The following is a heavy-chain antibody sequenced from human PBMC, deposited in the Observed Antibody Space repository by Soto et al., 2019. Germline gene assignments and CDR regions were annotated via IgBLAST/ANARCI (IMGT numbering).Heavy chain of an antibody. V-gene: IGHV1-2*02. D-gene: IGHD3-16*02. J-gene: IGHJ4*02. CDR2: INPNSGGT. CDR1: GYTFTGYY. CDR3: ARTLPWGSYRSRPFDY. Sequence: QVQLVQSGAEVKKPGASVKVSCKASGYTFTGYYMHWVRQAPGQGLEWMGWINPNSGGTNYAQKFQGRVTMTRDTSISTAYMELSRRRSDDTAVYYCARTLPWGSYRSRPFDYWGQGTLVTVSS.